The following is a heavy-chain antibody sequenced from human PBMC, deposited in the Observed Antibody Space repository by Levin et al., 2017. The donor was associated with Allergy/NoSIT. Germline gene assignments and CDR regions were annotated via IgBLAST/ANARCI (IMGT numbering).Heavy chain of an antibody. D-gene: IGHD3-22*01. CDR3: ARFPDSSGYYYLDAFDI. CDR2: ISSSSSYI. Sequence: GGSLRLSCAASGFTFSSYSMNWVRQAPGKGLEWVSSISSSSSYIYYADSVKGRFTISRDNAKNSLYLQMNSLRAEDTAVYYCARFPDSSGYYYLDAFDIWGQGTMVTVSS. V-gene: IGHV3-21*01. CDR1: GFTFSSYS. J-gene: IGHJ3*02.